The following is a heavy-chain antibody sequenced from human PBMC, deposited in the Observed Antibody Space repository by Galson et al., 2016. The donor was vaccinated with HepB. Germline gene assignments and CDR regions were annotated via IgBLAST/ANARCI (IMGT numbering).Heavy chain of an antibody. CDR2: TYYRSKWYN. CDR1: GDSVSSTSGA. Sequence: CAISGDSVSSTSGAWNWIRQSPSRGLEWLGRTYYRSKWYNDYALSVKSRITINPDTSKNQFSLQLSSVTPEDTAVYYCARDPELILGYCNFTTCLRGYYFYGLDVWGQGTTVTVSS. J-gene: IGHJ6*02. V-gene: IGHV6-1*01. CDR3: ARDPELILGYCNFTTCLRGYYFYGLDV. D-gene: IGHD2-2*01.